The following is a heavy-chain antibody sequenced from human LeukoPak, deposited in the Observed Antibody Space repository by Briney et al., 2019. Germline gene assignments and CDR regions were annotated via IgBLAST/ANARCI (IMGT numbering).Heavy chain of an antibody. D-gene: IGHD3-22*01. CDR2: ISVYSDDT. CDR1: GYTFTNYA. J-gene: IGHJ4*02. CDR3: ARKADSSGYFFRPDY. V-gene: IGHV1-18*01. Sequence: ASVKVSCKASGYTFTNYAISWVRQAPGQGLEWMGWISVYSDDTKSAQNLQGRITMTKDTSTSTAYMELRSLRSDDTAVYYCARKADSSGYFFRPDYWGQGTLVTVSS.